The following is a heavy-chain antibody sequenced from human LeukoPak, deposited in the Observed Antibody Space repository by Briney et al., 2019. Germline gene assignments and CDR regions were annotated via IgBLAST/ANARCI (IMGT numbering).Heavy chain of an antibody. CDR1: GFTVSSNY. CDR2: IYSGGST. D-gene: IGHD2-2*01. Sequence: PGGSLRLSCAASGFTVSSNYMSWVRQAPGKGLEWVSVIYSGGSTYYADSVKGRFTISRDNSKNTLYLQMNSLRAEDTAVYYCASTGRSGPAAMIDYWGQGTLVTVSS. J-gene: IGHJ4*02. CDR3: ASTGRSGPAAMIDY. V-gene: IGHV3-66*01.